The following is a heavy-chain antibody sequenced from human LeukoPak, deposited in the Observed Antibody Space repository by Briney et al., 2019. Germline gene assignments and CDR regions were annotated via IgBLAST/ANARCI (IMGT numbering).Heavy chain of an antibody. Sequence: PGGSLRLSCAASGFTFSSYAMHWVRQAPGKGLEWVAVKSYDGSNKYYADSVKGRFTISRDNSKNTLYLQMNSLRAEDTAVYYCARDKVPSDYGMDVWGQGTTVTVSS. V-gene: IGHV3-30*04. J-gene: IGHJ6*02. CDR2: KSYDGSNK. CDR1: GFTFSSYA. CDR3: ARDKVPSDYGMDV.